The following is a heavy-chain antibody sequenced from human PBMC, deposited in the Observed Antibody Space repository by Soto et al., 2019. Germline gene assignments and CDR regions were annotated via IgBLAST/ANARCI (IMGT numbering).Heavy chain of an antibody. D-gene: IGHD3-3*01. J-gene: IGHJ4*02. CDR2: INPNSGGT. CDR3: ARRTIFGVAYYFDY. CDR1: GYTFTGYY. Sequence: GASVKVSCKASGYTFTGYYMHWVRQAPGQGLEWMGWINPNSGGTNYAQKFQGRVTMTRDTSISTAYMELSRLRSDDTAVYYCARRTIFGVAYYFDYWGQGTLVTSPQ. V-gene: IGHV1-2*02.